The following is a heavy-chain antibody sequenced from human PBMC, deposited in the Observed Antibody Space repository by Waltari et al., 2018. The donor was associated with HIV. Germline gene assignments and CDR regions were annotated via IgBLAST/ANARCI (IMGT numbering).Heavy chain of an antibody. D-gene: IGHD4-17*01. V-gene: IGHV3-11*05. CDR3: ARVARGLRQGTFDI. CDR2: IAVSSAYT. J-gene: IGHJ3*02. CDR1: GFTFRAYE. Sequence: VHLVESGGDLVKPGGPLGLSCVVSGFTFRAYERTWIRQAPGKRLEGVSYIAVSSAYTNYGDSVKGRFTMSGDDAKKSLFLQMNSLRPEDTAVYYCARVARGLRQGTFDIWGQGTMVTVSS.